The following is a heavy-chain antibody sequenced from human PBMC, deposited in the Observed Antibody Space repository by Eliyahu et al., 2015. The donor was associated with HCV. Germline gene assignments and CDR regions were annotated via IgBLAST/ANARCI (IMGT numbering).Heavy chain of an antibody. CDR1: GXPFGGLA. V-gene: IGHV3-23*01. Sequence: EVQLLESGGGLVQPGGSLXLSXAACGXPFGGLARXWXRQAPGKGLEWVSAISGSGGSTYYADSVKGRFTISRDNSKNTLYLQMNSLRAEDTAVYYCAKDSIVGAPPYYFDYWGQGTLVTVSS. CDR3: AKDSIVGAPPYYFDY. D-gene: IGHD1-26*01. CDR2: ISGSGGST. J-gene: IGHJ4*02.